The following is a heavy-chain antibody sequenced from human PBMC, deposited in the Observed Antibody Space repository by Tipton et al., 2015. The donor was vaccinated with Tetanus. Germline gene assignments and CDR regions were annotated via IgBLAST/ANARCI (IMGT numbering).Heavy chain of an antibody. CDR3: ARVGQFMGGTGSSFDY. CDR1: GYTFTGYY. V-gene: IGHV1-2*02. CDR2: INPNSGGT. Sequence: QSGPEVKKPGASVKVSCKASGYTFTGYYMHWVRQAPGQGLEWMGWINPNSGGTNYAQKFQGRVTMTRDTSISTAYMELSRLRSDDTAVYYCARVGQFMGGTGSSFDYWGQGTLVTVSS. J-gene: IGHJ4*02. D-gene: IGHD1-14*01.